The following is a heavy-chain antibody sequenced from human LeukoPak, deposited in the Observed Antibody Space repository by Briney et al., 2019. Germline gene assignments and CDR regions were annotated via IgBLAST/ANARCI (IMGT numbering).Heavy chain of an antibody. V-gene: IGHV1-2*02. Sequence: ASVKVSCKASGYTFTGYYMHWVRQAPGQGLEWMGWINPNSGGTNYAQKFQGRVTMTRDTSISTAYMELSRLRSDDTAVYYCAGALDVTIFGVVTTLAFDIWGQGTMVTVSS. CDR2: INPNSGGT. J-gene: IGHJ3*02. D-gene: IGHD3-3*01. CDR3: AGALDVTIFGVVTTLAFDI. CDR1: GYTFTGYY.